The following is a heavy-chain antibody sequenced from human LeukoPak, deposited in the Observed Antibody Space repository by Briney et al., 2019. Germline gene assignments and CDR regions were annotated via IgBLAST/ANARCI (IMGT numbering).Heavy chain of an antibody. Sequence: SGPTLVNPTQTLTLTCTFSGFSLSTSGVGVGWIRQPPGKALEWLALIYWGDDKRYSPSLKSRLTITKDTSKNQVVLTMTNMDPVDTATCYCAHSWYYDSSGYYSGWFDPWGQGTLVTVSS. J-gene: IGHJ5*02. CDR1: GFSLSTSGVG. CDR3: AHSWYYDSSGYYSGWFDP. CDR2: IYWGDDK. V-gene: IGHV2-5*02. D-gene: IGHD3-22*01.